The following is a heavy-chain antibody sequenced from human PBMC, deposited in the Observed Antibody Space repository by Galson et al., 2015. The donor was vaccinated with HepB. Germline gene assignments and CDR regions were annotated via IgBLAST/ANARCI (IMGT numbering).Heavy chain of an antibody. CDR3: THTMDV. J-gene: IGHJ6*02. CDR1: GGAISGNYW. V-gene: IGHV4-4*02. CDR2: IYYRGTT. Sequence: ETLSLTCAVSGGAISGNYWCSWVRQPPGKGLEWIAEIYYRGTTNYNPSLKSRVTISVDKSGNQCSLKLSSVTAADTAVYYCTHTMDVWGQGTTVTVSS.